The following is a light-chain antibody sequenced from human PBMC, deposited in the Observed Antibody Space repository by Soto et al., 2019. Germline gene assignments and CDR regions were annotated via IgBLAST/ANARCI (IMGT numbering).Light chain of an antibody. CDR3: QQRSDWPIT. V-gene: IGKV3D-20*02. Sequence: EIVLTQSPGTLSLSPGERATVSCRASQSVSSSYLAWYQQRPGQAPRLLIYDASTRATGIPTRFSGSGSGTDFTLTISSLEPEDFAVYYCQQRSDWPITFGQGTRLQTK. CDR1: QSVSSSY. J-gene: IGKJ5*01. CDR2: DAS.